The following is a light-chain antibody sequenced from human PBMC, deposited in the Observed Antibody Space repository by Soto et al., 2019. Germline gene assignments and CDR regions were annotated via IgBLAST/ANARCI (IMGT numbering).Light chain of an antibody. CDR3: QQRSKWPIT. J-gene: IGKJ5*01. V-gene: IGKV3-11*01. CDR2: DAS. Sequence: EIVLTQSPATLSLSPGERATLSCRASQSVNTYLAWYQQKPGQAPRLFIYDASNRATGIPARFSGSGSGTDFTLTISSLEPEDFAVYYCQQRSKWPITFGQGTRLETK. CDR1: QSVNTY.